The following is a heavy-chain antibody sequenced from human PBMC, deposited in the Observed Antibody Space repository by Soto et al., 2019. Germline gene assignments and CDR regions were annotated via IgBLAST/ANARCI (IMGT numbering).Heavy chain of an antibody. CDR1: GGSISSSSYY. CDR3: ATIVVVPAAKILRDWFDP. J-gene: IGHJ5*02. Sequence: PSETLSLTCTVSGGSISSSSYYWGWIRQPPGKGLEWIGSIYYSGSTYYNPSLKSRVTISVDTSKNQFSLKLSSVTAADTAVYYCATIVVVPAAKILRDWFDPWGQGTLVTVSS. V-gene: IGHV4-39*01. D-gene: IGHD2-2*01. CDR2: IYYSGST.